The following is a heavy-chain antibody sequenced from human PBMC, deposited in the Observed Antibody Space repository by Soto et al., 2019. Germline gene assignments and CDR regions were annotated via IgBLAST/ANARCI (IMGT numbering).Heavy chain of an antibody. J-gene: IGHJ5*02. CDR2: IYYSGST. CDR1: GGSISSYY. D-gene: IGHD2-15*01. CDR3: ARVICGYCSGGSKGNWFDP. V-gene: IGHV4-59*01. Sequence: SETLSLTCTVSGGSISSYYWSWIRQPPGKGLEWIGYIYYSGSTNYNPSLKSRVTISVDTSKNQFSLKLSSVTAADTAVYYCARVICGYCSGGSKGNWFDPWGQGTLVTVSS.